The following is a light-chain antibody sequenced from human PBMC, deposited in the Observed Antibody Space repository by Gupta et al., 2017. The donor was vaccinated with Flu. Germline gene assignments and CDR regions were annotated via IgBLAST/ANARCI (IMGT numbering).Light chain of an antibody. Sequence: QLVLTHSPSASASLGASVKLTCTLSSGHSSSAMAWHQQQPGKGPRYVMELHSDGSHSKGDGIPDRFSGSSSGAERYLTISSRQAEDEGDYYCQTWGTGSWVFGGGTKLTVL. CDR1: SGHSSSA. J-gene: IGLJ3*02. CDR3: QTWGTGSWV. CDR2: LHSDGSH. V-gene: IGLV4-69*01.